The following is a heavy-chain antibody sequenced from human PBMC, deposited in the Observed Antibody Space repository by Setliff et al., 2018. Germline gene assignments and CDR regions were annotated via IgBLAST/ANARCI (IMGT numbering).Heavy chain of an antibody. CDR2: IYDSGSS. V-gene: IGHV4-39*01. Sequence: PSETLSLTCTVSGGSVSNSGFFWGWLRQAPGKGREGIGNIYDSGSSNYNASLKSRLIITRDTSKNQISLKLTSVTAADTAVYYCGRGFSRIEGWGNWFDPWGQGILVTVSS. CDR3: GRGFSRIEGWGNWFDP. CDR1: GGSVSNSGFF. D-gene: IGHD2-15*01. J-gene: IGHJ5*02.